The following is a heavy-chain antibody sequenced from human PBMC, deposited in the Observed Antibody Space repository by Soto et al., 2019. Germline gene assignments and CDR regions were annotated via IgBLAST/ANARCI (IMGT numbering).Heavy chain of an antibody. CDR2: IYYSGST. Sequence: SETLSLTCTVSGGSISSYYCSWIRQPPGKGLEWIGYIYYSGSTNYNPSLKSRVTISVDTSKNQFSLKLSSVTAADTAVYYCARNDLWYFDYWGQGALVTVSS. V-gene: IGHV4-59*01. J-gene: IGHJ4*02. CDR1: GGSISSYY. CDR3: ARNDLWYFDY. D-gene: IGHD1-1*01.